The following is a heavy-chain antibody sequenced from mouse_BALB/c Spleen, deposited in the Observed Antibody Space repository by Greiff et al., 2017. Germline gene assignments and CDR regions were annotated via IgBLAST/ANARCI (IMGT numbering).Heavy chain of an antibody. CDR3: AREGLGRGYYAMDY. CDR1: GYTFTSYT. V-gene: IGHV1-4*01. Sequence: VQLQQSGAELARPGASVKMSCKASGYTFTSYTMHWVKQRPGQGLEWIGYINPSSGYTNYNQKFKDKATLTADKSSSTAYMQLSSLTSEDSAVYYCAREGLGRGYYAMDYWGQGTSVTVSS. CDR2: INPSSGYT. J-gene: IGHJ4*01. D-gene: IGHD4-1*01.